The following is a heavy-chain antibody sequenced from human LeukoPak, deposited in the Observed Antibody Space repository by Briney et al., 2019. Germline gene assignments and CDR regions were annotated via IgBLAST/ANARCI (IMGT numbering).Heavy chain of an antibody. Sequence: PSETLSLTCGVSGGSISSYYWSWIRQPPGKGLEWIGYIYYSGSTNYNPSLKSRVTISVDTSKNQFSLKLRSVIAADTAVYYCASIDYDSSGPSPGDYWGQGTLVTVSS. V-gene: IGHV4-59*01. CDR3: ASIDYDSSGPSPGDY. CDR1: GGSISSYY. CDR2: IYYSGST. J-gene: IGHJ4*02. D-gene: IGHD3-22*01.